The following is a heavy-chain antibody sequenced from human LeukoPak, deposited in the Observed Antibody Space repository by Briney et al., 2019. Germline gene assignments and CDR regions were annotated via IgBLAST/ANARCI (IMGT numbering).Heavy chain of an antibody. D-gene: IGHD2-15*01. J-gene: IGHJ4*02. CDR2: IYSGGAT. Sequence: GGSLRLSCEGSGFIVSSNYMNWVRQAPGKGLEWVSVIYSGGATYYADSVKGRFTISRDNSKNTLYLQMNSLRAEDTAVYYCARAPRMVYFDYWGQGTLVTVSS. CDR3: ARAPRMVYFDY. CDR1: GFIVSSNY. V-gene: IGHV3-53*01.